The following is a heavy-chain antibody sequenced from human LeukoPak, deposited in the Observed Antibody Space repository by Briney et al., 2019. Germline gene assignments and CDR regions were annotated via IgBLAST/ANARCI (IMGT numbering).Heavy chain of an antibody. Sequence: PGGSLRLSCAASGFTFTSYAMSWVRQAPGKGLEWVSAISGGGGSTYYADSVKGRFTISRDNSKNTLHLQMNSLRAEDTAVYYCAKDFTLWFRGGNDAFDIWGQGTMVTVSS. CDR1: GFTFTSYA. J-gene: IGHJ3*02. CDR3: AKDFTLWFRGGNDAFDI. V-gene: IGHV3-23*01. CDR2: ISGGGGST. D-gene: IGHD3-10*01.